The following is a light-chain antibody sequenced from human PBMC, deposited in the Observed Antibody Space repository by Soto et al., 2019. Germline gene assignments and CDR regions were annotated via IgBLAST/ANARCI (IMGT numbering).Light chain of an antibody. CDR1: SSDVGGYNY. CDR2: DVS. Sequence: QSALTQPASVSGSPGQAITISCTGTSSDVGGYNYVSWYQQHPGKAPQLMIYDVSNRPSGVSNRFSGSKSGNTASLTISGLQAEDEDDYYCSAYTSSSTLVFGGGTKVTVL. CDR3: SAYTSSSTLV. J-gene: IGLJ2*01. V-gene: IGLV2-14*01.